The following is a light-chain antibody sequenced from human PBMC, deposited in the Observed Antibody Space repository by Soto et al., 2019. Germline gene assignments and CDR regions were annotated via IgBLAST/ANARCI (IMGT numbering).Light chain of an antibody. CDR3: QQLNSYPP. Sequence: IQLTQSPSSLSSSVGDRVTITCRPSQGISSYLAWYQQKPGKAPKLLIYAASTLQSGVPARFSGSGSGTDFTLTISSLQPEDFATYYCQQLNSYPPFGQGTKLEIK. CDR1: QGISSY. J-gene: IGKJ2*01. V-gene: IGKV1-9*01. CDR2: AAS.